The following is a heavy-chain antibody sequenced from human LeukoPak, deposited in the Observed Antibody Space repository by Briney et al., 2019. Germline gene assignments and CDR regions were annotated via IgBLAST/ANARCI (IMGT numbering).Heavy chain of an antibody. J-gene: IGHJ4*02. CDR1: GGSISTYY. CDR2: IYYSGNT. V-gene: IGHV4-59*12. CDR3: ARPHSHLNYYDSSGSESYFDY. Sequence: SETLSLTCSVSGGSISTYYWGWIRQPPGKGLEWIGYIYYSGNTNYNPSLKSRVTISVDTSKNQFSLKLSSVTAADTAVYYCARPHSHLNYYDSSGSESYFDYWGQGTLVTVSS. D-gene: IGHD3-22*01.